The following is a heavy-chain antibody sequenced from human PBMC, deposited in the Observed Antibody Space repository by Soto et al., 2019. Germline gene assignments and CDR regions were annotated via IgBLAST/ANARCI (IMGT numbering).Heavy chain of an antibody. D-gene: IGHD2-2*01. V-gene: IGHV4-30-4*01. CDR2: IYYSGST. CDR3: ARDRRYCSSTSCYDGGGLYYYYGMDV. Sequence: TSETLSLTCTVSGGSISSGDYYWSWIRQPPGKGLEWIGYIYYSGSTYYNPSLKSRVTISVDTSKNQFSLKLSSVTAADTAVYYCARDRRYCSSTSCYDGGGLYYYYGMDVWGQGTTVTVSS. J-gene: IGHJ6*02. CDR1: GGSISSGDYY.